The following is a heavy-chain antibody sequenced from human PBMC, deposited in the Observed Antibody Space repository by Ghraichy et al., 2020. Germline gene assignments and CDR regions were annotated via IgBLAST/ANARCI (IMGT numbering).Heavy chain of an antibody. CDR3: ARAGYGIPFDY. J-gene: IGHJ4*02. CDR2: MKQDGSEI. V-gene: IGHV3-7*01. CDR1: GFTFNRYW. Sequence: GGSLRLSCTASGFTFNRYWMNWVLQAPGKGLEWLANMKQDGSEIYYVDSVRGRFTISRDNAKNSLYLQMNSLRADDTAVYYCARAGYGIPFDYWGQGTLVTVSS. D-gene: IGHD2-21*01.